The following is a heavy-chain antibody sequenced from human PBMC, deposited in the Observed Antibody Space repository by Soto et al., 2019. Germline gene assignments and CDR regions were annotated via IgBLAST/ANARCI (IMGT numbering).Heavy chain of an antibody. V-gene: IGHV4-39*01. D-gene: IGHD3-10*01. Sequence: SETLSLTCTVSGGSISSSSYYWGWIRQPPGKGLEWIGSIYYSGSTYYNPSLKSRVTISVDTSKNQFSLKLSSVTAADTAVYYCARQTGLLWFGDRRGDAFYSWGQGTMVPVSS. CDR3: ARQTGLLWFGDRRGDAFYS. CDR1: GGSISSSSYY. CDR2: IYYSGST. J-gene: IGHJ3*02.